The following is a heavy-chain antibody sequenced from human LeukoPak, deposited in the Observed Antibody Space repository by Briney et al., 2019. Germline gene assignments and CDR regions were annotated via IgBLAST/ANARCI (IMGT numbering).Heavy chain of an antibody. V-gene: IGHV3-7*01. J-gene: IGHJ4*02. D-gene: IGHD3-3*02. CDR2: IKQDGSEK. CDR1: GFTFSSYR. Sequence: GGSLRLSCAASGFTFSSYRMSWVRQAPGKGLEWVANIKQDGSEKYYVDSVKGRFTISRDNAKNSLYLQMNSLRAEDTAVYYCARDRHFWSGLETLLGRRYDYWGQGTLVTVSS. CDR3: ARDRHFWSGLETLLGRRYDY.